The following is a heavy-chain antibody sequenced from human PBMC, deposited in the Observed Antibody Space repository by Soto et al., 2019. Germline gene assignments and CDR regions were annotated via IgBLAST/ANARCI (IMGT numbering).Heavy chain of an antibody. Sequence: GGSLTLSCAASGFTVSGNYMSWVRQAPGKGLEWVSVIYSSGSTYYPDSVKGRFTISRDNAKNSLYLQMNSLRAEDTAVYYCARGISPYGLDVWGQGTTVTVSS. CDR3: ARGISPYGLDV. CDR2: IYSSGST. D-gene: IGHD1-20*01. CDR1: GFTVSGNY. V-gene: IGHV3-53*01. J-gene: IGHJ6*02.